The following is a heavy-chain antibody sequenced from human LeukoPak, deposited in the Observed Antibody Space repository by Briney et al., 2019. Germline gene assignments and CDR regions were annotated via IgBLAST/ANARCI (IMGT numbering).Heavy chain of an antibody. D-gene: IGHD2-15*01. CDR1: GYTFTSYG. CDR3: ARLPSVDCSGGSCYSYYYYYMDV. CDR2: ISAYNGNK. Sequence: ASVKVSCKASGYTFTSYGISWVRQAPGQGLEWMGWISAYNGNKNYAQKLQGGVTMTTDTSTSTAYMELRSLRSDDTAVYYCARLPSVDCSGGSCYSYYYYYMDVWGKGTTVTISS. V-gene: IGHV1-18*01. J-gene: IGHJ6*03.